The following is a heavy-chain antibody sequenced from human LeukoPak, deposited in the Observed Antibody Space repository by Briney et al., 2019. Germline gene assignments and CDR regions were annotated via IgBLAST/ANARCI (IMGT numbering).Heavy chain of an antibody. D-gene: IGHD2-8*01. J-gene: IGHJ4*02. Sequence: SETLSLTCTVSGGSITNYYWSWIRQPPGKGLEWIGYIYYSGSTNYNPSLKSRVTISVDTSKNQFSLKLSSVTAADTAVYYCARTIVPAMNPLHYFDYWGQGTLVTVSS. CDR1: GGSITNYY. CDR2: IYYSGST. V-gene: IGHV4-59*01. CDR3: ARTIVPAMNPLHYFDY.